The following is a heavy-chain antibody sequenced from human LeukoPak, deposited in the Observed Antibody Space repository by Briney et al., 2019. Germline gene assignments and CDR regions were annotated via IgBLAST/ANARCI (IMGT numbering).Heavy chain of an antibody. CDR1: GFTFSSYA. CDR2: VSGSGGST. D-gene: IGHD1-14*01. Sequence: GGSLRLSCAASGFTFSSYAMSWVRQAPGKGLEWVSAVSGSGGSTYYAGSVEGRFTVSRDNAKNSLYLQMNSLRAEDTAIYYCARGTLFWGQGTLVTVSS. V-gene: IGHV3-23*01. CDR3: ARGTLF. J-gene: IGHJ4*02.